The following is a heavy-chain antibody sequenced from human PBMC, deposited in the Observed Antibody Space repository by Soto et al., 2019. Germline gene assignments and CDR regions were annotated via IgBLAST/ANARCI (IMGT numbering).Heavy chain of an antibody. CDR2: FDPEGGET. V-gene: IGHV1-24*01. J-gene: IGHJ5*02. Sequence: ASVKVSCKVSGYTLTELSMHWVRQAPGKGLEWMGGFDPEGGETIYAQKFQGRVTMTEDTSTDTAYMELSSLRSEDTAVYYCATAPMVRGVKNWFDPWGQGTLVTVSS. CDR1: GYTLTELS. CDR3: ATAPMVRGVKNWFDP. D-gene: IGHD3-10*01.